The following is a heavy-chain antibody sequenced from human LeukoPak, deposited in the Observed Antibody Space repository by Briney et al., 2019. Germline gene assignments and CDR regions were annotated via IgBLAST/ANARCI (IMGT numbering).Heavy chain of an antibody. Sequence: ASVKVSCKASGYTFTSYGIRWVRQAPGQGLAWMGWISAYNGNTNYAQKLQGRVTMTTDTSTSTAYMELRSLRSDDTAVYYCARVSSSSTTYGWGYYYYGMDVWGQGTTVTVSS. CDR1: GYTFTSYG. D-gene: IGHD2/OR15-2a*01. CDR3: ARVSSSSTTYGWGYYYYGMDV. CDR2: ISAYNGNT. V-gene: IGHV1-18*01. J-gene: IGHJ6*02.